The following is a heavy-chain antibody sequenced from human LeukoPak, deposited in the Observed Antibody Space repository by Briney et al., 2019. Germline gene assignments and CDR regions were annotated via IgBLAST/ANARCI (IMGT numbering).Heavy chain of an antibody. J-gene: IGHJ4*02. Sequence: GGSLRLSCAGAGFSFSTYWMNWVRQAPGMGLEWVASIKQDGSDKYYVDSVKGRFTISRDNAKNPLYLQMSSLRAEDTAVYYCARDYFVDGSNSRIFFASWGQGTLVTVSS. CDR2: IKQDGSDK. CDR1: GFSFSTYW. CDR3: ARDYFVDGSNSRIFFAS. D-gene: IGHD5-24*01. V-gene: IGHV3-7*01.